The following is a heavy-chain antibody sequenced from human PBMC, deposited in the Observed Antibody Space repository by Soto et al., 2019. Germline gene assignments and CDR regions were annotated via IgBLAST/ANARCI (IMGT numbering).Heavy chain of an antibody. J-gene: IGHJ5*02. Sequence: PSETLSLTCTVSGGSISSSSYYWSWIRQHPGKGLEWIGYIYYSGSTYYNPSLKSRVTISVDTSKNQFSLKLSSVTAADTAVYYCARDRLRFLRDNWFDPWGQGTLVTVSS. CDR2: IYYSGST. V-gene: IGHV4-31*03. D-gene: IGHD3-3*01. CDR3: ARDRLRFLRDNWFDP. CDR1: GGSISSSSYY.